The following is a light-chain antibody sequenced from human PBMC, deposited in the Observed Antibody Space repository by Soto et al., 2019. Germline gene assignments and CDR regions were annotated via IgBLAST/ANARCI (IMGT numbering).Light chain of an antibody. J-gene: IGKJ4*02. CDR1: QSLVYSDGNAY. V-gene: IGKV2-30*01. CDR2: RAS. Sequence: DVVMTQSPLSLPVTLGQPASISCRSSQSLVYSDGNAYLNWFQQRPGQSPRRLIYRASNRDSGVPGRFSGSWSGTDFTLQISRVEAEDVAVYYCMQGTHWPPTFGRGTRVEIK. CDR3: MQGTHWPPT.